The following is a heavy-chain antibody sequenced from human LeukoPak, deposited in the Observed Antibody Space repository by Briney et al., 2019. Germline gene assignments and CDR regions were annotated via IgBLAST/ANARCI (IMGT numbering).Heavy chain of an antibody. J-gene: IGHJ4*02. CDR3: ARTRLLLLFDY. D-gene: IGHD3-22*01. CDR1: GGSISSGGYS. V-gene: IGHV4-30-2*01. CDR2: IYHSGST. Sequence: SETLSLTCAVSGGSISSGGYSWSWIRQPPGQGLEWIGYIYHSGSTYYNPSLKSRVTISVDRSKNQFSLKLSSVTAADTAVYYCARTRLLLLFDYWGQGTLVTVSS.